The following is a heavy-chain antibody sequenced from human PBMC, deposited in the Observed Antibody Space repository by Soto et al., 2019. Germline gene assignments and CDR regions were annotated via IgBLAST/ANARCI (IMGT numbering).Heavy chain of an antibody. D-gene: IGHD6-6*01. Sequence: SVKVSCKASGGTFSSYAISWVRQAPGQGLEWMGGIFPIFGTVNYAQKFQGRVTITADESTSTAYMELSSLRSEDTAVYYCPRISYVYSSSPDYWGQGTLVTVSS. CDR2: IFPIFGTV. CDR1: GGTFSSYA. CDR3: PRISYVYSSSPDY. J-gene: IGHJ4*02. V-gene: IGHV1-69*13.